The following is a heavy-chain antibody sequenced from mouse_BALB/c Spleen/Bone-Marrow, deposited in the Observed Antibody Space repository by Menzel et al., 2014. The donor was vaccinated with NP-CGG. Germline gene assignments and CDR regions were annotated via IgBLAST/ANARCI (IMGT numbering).Heavy chain of an antibody. D-gene: IGHD2-3*01. J-gene: IGHJ4*01. CDR3: ARWLLNYYAMDY. CDR2: IDPANGNT. V-gene: IGHV14-3*02. Sequence: EVKLQESGAELVKPGASVRLSCTASGFNIKDTYMRWVKQRPEQGLEWIGRIDPANGNTKYDPKFQGKATITADTSSNTAYLQLSSLTSEDTAVYYCARWLLNYYAMDYWGQGTSVTVSS. CDR1: GFNIKDTY.